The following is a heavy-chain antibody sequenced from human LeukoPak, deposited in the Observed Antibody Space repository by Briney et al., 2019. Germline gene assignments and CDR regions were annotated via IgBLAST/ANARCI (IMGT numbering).Heavy chain of an antibody. CDR1: GGSFSGYY. CDR3: ARSSGSLFDY. J-gene: IGHJ4*02. Sequence: TASETLSLTCAIYGGSFSGYYWSWIRQPPGKGLEWIGEINHRGSTNYNPSLKSRVTISVDTSRNSFSLELSSVTAADTAVYYCARSSGSLFDYWGQGTLVTVSS. V-gene: IGHV4-34*01. D-gene: IGHD1-26*01. CDR2: INHRGST.